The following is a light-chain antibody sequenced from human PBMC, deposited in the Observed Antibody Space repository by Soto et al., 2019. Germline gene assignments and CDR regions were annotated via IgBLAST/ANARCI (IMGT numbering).Light chain of an antibody. CDR1: SSHIGGNS. CDR3: GSWDSSLSAYV. J-gene: IGLJ1*01. CDR2: DDD. V-gene: IGLV1-51*01. Sequence: QSVMSQPPSVSAAPGQRGTISCSGSSSHIGGNSVSWYQQLPGTAPKLLIYDDDHRPSGIPDRFSGSKSGTSATLGITGFQTGDEADYYCGSWDSSLSAYVFGTGTKLTVL.